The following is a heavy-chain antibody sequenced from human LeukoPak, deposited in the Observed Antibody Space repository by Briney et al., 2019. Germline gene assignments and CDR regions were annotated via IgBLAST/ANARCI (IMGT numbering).Heavy chain of an antibody. CDR2: IYPGDSDT. CDR1: GYSFTSYW. CDR3: ARLADYYGSGSYYRAWFDP. J-gene: IGHJ5*02. D-gene: IGHD3-10*01. V-gene: IGHV5-51*01. Sequence: GESLKISCKGSGYSFTSYWIGWVRQMPGKGLEWMGIIYPGDSDTRYSPSFQGPVTISADKSISTAYLQWSSLKASDTAMYYCARLADYYGSGSYYRAWFDPWGQGTLVTVSS.